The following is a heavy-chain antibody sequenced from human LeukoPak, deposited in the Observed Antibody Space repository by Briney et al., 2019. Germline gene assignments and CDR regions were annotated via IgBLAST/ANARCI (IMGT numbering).Heavy chain of an antibody. Sequence: GGSLRLSCAASGFTFSSYAMHWVRQAPGKGLEWVAVISYDGSNKYYAGSVKGRFTISRDNSKNTLYLQMNSLRAEDTAVYYCARVGQQLSYYYYGMDVWGQGTTVTVSS. V-gene: IGHV3-30-3*01. D-gene: IGHD6-13*01. CDR3: ARVGQQLSYYYYGMDV. CDR2: ISYDGSNK. CDR1: GFTFSSYA. J-gene: IGHJ6*02.